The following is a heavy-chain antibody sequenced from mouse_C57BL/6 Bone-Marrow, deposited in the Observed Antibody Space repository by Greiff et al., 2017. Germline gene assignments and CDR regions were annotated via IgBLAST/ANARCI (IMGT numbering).Heavy chain of an antibody. J-gene: IGHJ1*03. CDR1: GYTFTDYY. V-gene: IGHV1-75*01. D-gene: IGHD1-1*01. CDR3: ASTVVATDWYFDV. CDR2: IFPGSGST. Sequence: QVHVKQSGPELVKPGASVKISCKASGYTFTDYYINWVKQRPGQGLEWIGWIFPGSGSTYYNEKFKGKATLTVDKSSSTAYMLLSSLTSEDSAVYFCASTVVATDWYFDVWGTGTTVTVSS.